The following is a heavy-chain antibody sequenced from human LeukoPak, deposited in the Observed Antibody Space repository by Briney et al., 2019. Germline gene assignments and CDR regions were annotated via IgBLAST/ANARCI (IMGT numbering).Heavy chain of an antibody. CDR1: GGSISSYY. CDR2: IHTSGST. Sequence: SETLSLTCTVSGGSISSYYWNWIRQPAGKGLEWIGRIHTSGSTNYNPSLKSRVTMSVNTSKNQFSLKLSSVTAADTAVYYCARGKVVAGTPGQNSWDYWGQGTLVTVSS. D-gene: IGHD6-19*01. J-gene: IGHJ4*02. V-gene: IGHV4-4*07. CDR3: ARGKVVAGTPGQNSWDY.